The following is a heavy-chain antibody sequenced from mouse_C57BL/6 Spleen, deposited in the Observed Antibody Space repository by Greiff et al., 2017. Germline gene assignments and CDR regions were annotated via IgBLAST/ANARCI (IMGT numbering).Heavy chain of an antibody. CDR1: GYTFTSYW. V-gene: IGHV1-74*01. D-gene: IGHD1-2*01. CDR2: LHPSDSDT. CDR3: AITPPVITTGFAY. J-gene: IGHJ3*01. Sequence: VQLQQPGAELVKPGASVKVSCKASGYTFTSYWMHWVKQRPGQGLEWIGRLHPSDSDTNYNQKFKGKATLTVDKSSSTAYMQLSSLTAEDSAVYYCAITPPVITTGFAYWGQGTLVTVSA.